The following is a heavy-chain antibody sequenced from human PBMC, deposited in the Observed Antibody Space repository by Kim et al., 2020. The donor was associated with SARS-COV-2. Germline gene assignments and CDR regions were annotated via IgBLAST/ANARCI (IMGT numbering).Heavy chain of an antibody. CDR3: ARDIDD. CDR1: GFRFSDQY. V-gene: IGHV3-72*01. CDR2: SRNKARSYTT. Sequence: GGSLRLSCAASGFRFSDQYMDWARQAPGKGLEWVGRSRNKARSYTTEYAASVKGRFIISRDDSKNSLYLQMNSLKTEDTAVYYCARDIDDWGQGTLVTVS. J-gene: IGHJ4*02.